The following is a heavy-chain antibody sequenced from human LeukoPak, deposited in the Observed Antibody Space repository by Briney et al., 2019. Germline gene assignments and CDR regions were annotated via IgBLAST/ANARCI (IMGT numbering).Heavy chain of an antibody. Sequence: PGGSLRLSCAASGFTFSSYGMHWVRQAPGKGLEWVAVIRYDGSNKYYVDSVKGRFTISRDNSKNTLYLQMNSLRVEDTAVYYCAKDLVYCSSTSCYDDWYFDLWGRGTLVTVSS. CDR3: AKDLVYCSSTSCYDDWYFDL. D-gene: IGHD2-2*01. CDR2: IRYDGSNK. CDR1: GFTFSSYG. V-gene: IGHV3-30*02. J-gene: IGHJ2*01.